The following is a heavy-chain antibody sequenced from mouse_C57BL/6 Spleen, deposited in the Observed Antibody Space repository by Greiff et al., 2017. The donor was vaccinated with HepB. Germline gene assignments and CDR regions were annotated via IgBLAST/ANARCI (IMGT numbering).Heavy chain of an antibody. Sequence: VQLQQPGAELVRPGSSVKLSCKASGYTFTSYWMHWVKQRPIQGLEWIGNIDPSDSETHYNQKFKDKATLTVDKSSSTAYMQLSSLTSEDSAVYYCAREDGNYWFAYWGQGTLVTVSA. CDR1: GYTFTSYW. CDR2: IDPSDSET. V-gene: IGHV1-52*01. CDR3: AREDGNYWFAY. J-gene: IGHJ3*01. D-gene: IGHD2-1*01.